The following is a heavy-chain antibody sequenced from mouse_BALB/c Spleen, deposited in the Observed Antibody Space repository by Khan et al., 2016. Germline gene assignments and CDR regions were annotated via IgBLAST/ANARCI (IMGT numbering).Heavy chain of an antibody. V-gene: IGHV11-2*02. Sequence: EVQLLETGGGLVQPGGSRGLSCEGSGFTFSGFWMSWVRQTPGKTLEWIGDINSDGSAINYAPSIKDRFTIFRDNDKSTLYLQMSNVRSEDTATYFCMRYNYDYWCFDVWGAGTTVTVSS. J-gene: IGHJ1*01. CDR2: INSDGSAI. D-gene: IGHD2-4*01. CDR1: GFTFSGFW. CDR3: MRYNYDYWCFDV.